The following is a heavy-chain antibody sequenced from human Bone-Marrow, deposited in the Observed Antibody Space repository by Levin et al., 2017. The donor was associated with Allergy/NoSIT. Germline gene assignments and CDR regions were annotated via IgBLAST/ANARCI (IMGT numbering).Heavy chain of an antibody. CDR3: ARGPNSSSSGWFDP. J-gene: IGHJ5*02. CDR2: INHSGST. V-gene: IGHV4-34*01. Sequence: SQTLSLTCAVYGGSFSGSYWSWIRQPPGKGLEWIGEINHSGSTNYNTSLKSRVTISVDTSKNQFSLKLSSVTAADTAVYYCARGPNSSSSGWFDPWGQGTLVTVSS. D-gene: IGHD6-6*01. CDR1: GGSFSGSY.